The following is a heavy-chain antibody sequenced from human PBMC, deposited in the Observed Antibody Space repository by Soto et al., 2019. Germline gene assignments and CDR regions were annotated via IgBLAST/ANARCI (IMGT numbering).Heavy chain of an antibody. V-gene: IGHV3-23*01. Sequence: GGSLRLSCAASGFTFSSYAMSWVRQAPGKGLEWVSAISGSGGSTYYADSVKGRFTISRDNSKNTLYLQMNSLRAEDTAVYYCAKDRDQYSSSWYILWFDPWGQGTLVTVSS. CDR1: GFTFSSYA. J-gene: IGHJ5*02. CDR3: AKDRDQYSSSWYILWFDP. D-gene: IGHD6-13*01. CDR2: ISGSGGST.